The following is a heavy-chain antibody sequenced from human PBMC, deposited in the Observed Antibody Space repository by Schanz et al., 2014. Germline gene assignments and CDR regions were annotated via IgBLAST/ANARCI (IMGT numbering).Heavy chain of an antibody. V-gene: IGHV3-48*01. CDR1: GFMFSSYG. CDR3: ARGGFGEVSYFDY. Sequence: VQLVESGGGVVQPGRSLRLSCAASGFMFSSYGMHWVRQAPGKGLEWISYIGSSSSRIDHADSVKGRFTISRDNAKNSLYLQMNSLRPEDTAVYYCARGGFGEVSYFDYWAQGTLVTVSS. J-gene: IGHJ4*02. D-gene: IGHD3-10*01. CDR2: IGSSSSRI.